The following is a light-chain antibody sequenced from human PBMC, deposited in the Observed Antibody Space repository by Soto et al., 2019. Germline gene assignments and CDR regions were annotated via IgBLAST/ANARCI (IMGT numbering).Light chain of an antibody. CDR1: QSLLYRFNNKNY. J-gene: IGKJ4*01. V-gene: IGKV4-1*01. Sequence: DIVMTQSPDSLAVSLGERATINCKSSQSLLYRFNNKNYVAWYQQKAGQPPKLLIYWASTRESGVPDRFSGSGSGTDFTLTISSLQAEDVAVYYCQQYYSTPRTFGGGTKVEIK. CDR2: WAS. CDR3: QQYYSTPRT.